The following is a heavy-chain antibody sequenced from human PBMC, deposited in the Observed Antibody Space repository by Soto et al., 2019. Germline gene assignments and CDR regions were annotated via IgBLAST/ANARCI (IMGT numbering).Heavy chain of an antibody. J-gene: IGHJ6*02. V-gene: IGHV3-66*01. CDR2: IYSGGST. CDR1: GFIVSANY. D-gene: IGHD3-10*01. Sequence: EVQLVESGGGLVQPGGSLRLSCAASGFIVSANYMSWVRQAPGRGLEWVSIIYSGGSTYYADSVKGRFTISRDSSKNTLYLQMNSLRDEDSAVYYCARTWFGESMDVWGQGTTVTVSS. CDR3: ARTWFGESMDV.